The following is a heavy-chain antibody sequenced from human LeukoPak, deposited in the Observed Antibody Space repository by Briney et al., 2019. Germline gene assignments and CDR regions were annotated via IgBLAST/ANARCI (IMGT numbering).Heavy chain of an antibody. CDR2: ISAYNGNT. CDR3: ARGGDYGSGENYFDY. CDR1: GYTYTSYG. J-gene: IGHJ4*02. Sequence: ASVKVSCKASGYTYTSYGISWVRQDPGQGLEWMGWISAYNGNTNYAQKLQGRVTMTTDTSTSTAYMELRSLRSDDTAVYYCARGGDYGSGENYFDYWGQGTLVTVSS. D-gene: IGHD3-10*01. V-gene: IGHV1-18*04.